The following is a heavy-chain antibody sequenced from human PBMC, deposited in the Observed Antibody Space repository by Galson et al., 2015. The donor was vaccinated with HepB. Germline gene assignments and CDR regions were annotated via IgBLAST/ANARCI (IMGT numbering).Heavy chain of an antibody. CDR2: IKSRSDGGTA. CDR3: TRDEAPAGVYGERAVGGYFDY. D-gene: IGHD4/OR15-4a*01. Sequence: SLRLSCAASGFTFNNAWMSWVRQAPGKGLEWVGRIKSRSDGGTADYATPVKGRFTMSRDDSKNTLYLQMSSLKSEDTAVYYCTRDEAPAGVYGERAVGGYFDYWGQGALVTVSS. J-gene: IGHJ4*02. CDR1: GFTFNNAW. V-gene: IGHV3-15*01.